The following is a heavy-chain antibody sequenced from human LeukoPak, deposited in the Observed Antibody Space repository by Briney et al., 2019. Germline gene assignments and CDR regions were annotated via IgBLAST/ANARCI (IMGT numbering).Heavy chain of an antibody. CDR1: GGSINNYY. J-gene: IGHJ3*02. V-gene: IGHV4-59*08. Sequence: PSETLSLTCTVSGGSINNYYWSWIRQPPGKGLEWIGYIYYSGGDMNYNPSLKSRLTISVDTSKNQISLMLTSMTAADTAVYYCARQPAATAAFDIWAQGTMVTASS. CDR3: ARQPAATAAFDI. CDR2: IYYSGGDM. D-gene: IGHD5-18*01.